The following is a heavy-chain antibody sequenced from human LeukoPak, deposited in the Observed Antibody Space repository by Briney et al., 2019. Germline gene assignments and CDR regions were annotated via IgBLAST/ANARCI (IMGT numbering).Heavy chain of an antibody. Sequence: SESLSLTCAVFGGSFDGYYWSWIRQSPGKGLEWIGEITYDGRTKYNPSLRSRVSISVDTSKIQFSLNLTSVTAADTAIYYCARGLASGYPPIPFDYWGQGTQVTVSS. CDR3: ARGLASGYPPIPFDY. J-gene: IGHJ4*02. D-gene: IGHD3-3*01. CDR1: GGSFDGYY. V-gene: IGHV4-34*01. CDR2: ITYDGRT.